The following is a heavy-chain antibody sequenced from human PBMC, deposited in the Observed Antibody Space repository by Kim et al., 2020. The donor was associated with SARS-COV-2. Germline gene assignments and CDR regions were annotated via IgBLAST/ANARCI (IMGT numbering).Heavy chain of an antibody. D-gene: IGHD2-21*02. Sequence: SETLSLTCTVSGGSISSYYWSWIRQPPGKGLEWIGYIYYSGSTNYNPSLKSRVTISVDTSKNQFSLKLSSVTAADTAVYYCASTPRGGNFVDYWGQGTLVTVSS. CDR3: ASTPRGGNFVDY. CDR1: GGSISSYY. V-gene: IGHV4-59*01. J-gene: IGHJ4*02. CDR2: IYYSGST.